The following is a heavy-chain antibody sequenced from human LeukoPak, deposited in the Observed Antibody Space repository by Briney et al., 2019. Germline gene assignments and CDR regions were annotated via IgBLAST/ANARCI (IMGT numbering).Heavy chain of an antibody. D-gene: IGHD3-3*01. CDR1: GYSFTSYW. Sequence: GESLKISCKGSGYSFTSYWIGWVRQMPGKGLEWKGIIYPGDSDTRYSPSFQGQVTISADKSISTAYLQWSSLKASDTAMYYCARQGDYDFWSGYHRLFDYWGQGTLVTVSS. V-gene: IGHV5-51*01. CDR2: IYPGDSDT. CDR3: ARQGDYDFWSGYHRLFDY. J-gene: IGHJ4*02.